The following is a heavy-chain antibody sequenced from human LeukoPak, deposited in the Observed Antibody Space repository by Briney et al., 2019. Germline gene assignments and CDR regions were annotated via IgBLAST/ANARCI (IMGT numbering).Heavy chain of an antibody. V-gene: IGHV3-7*01. CDR3: ARDRILMVFAPYFVY. Sequence: GGSLRLSCAASGFTFSRYWMSWVRQAPGKGLEWVANIKQDGSEKYYVGSVKGRFTISRDNAKNSLYLQMNSLRAEDTAVYYCARDRILMVFAPYFVYWGEGSLVTVSS. J-gene: IGHJ4*02. CDR1: GFTFSRYW. CDR2: IKQDGSEK. D-gene: IGHD2-8*01.